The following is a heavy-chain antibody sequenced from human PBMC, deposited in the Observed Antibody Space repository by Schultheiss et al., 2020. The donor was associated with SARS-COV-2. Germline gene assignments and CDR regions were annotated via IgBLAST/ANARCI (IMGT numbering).Heavy chain of an antibody. V-gene: IGHV4-59*10. CDR2: IYTSGST. CDR3: ARDRDYPSYYGMDV. CDR1: GGSFSGYY. Sequence: SETLSLTCAVYGGSFSGYYWSWIRQPPGKGLEWIGRIYTSGSTNYNPSLKSRVTISVDTSKNQFSLKLSSVTAADTAVYYCARDRDYPSYYGMDVWGQGTTVTVSS. J-gene: IGHJ6*02. D-gene: IGHD3-16*01.